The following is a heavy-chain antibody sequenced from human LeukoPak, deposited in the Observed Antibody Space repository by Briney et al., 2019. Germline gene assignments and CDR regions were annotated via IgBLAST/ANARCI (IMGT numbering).Heavy chain of an antibody. Sequence: GGSLRLSCAAPGFTFSSYGMHWVRQAPGKGLEWVTVIWYDGSNKYYADSVKGRFTISRDNSKNTLYLQMNSLRAEDTAVYYCARDGRITGTSRYAFDIWGQGTMVTVSS. D-gene: IGHD1-7*01. CDR1: GFTFSSYG. V-gene: IGHV3-33*01. J-gene: IGHJ3*02. CDR3: ARDGRITGTSRYAFDI. CDR2: IWYDGSNK.